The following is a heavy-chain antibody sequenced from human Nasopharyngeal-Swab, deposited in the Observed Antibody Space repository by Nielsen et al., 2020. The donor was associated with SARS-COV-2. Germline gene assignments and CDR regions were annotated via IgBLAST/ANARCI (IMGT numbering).Heavy chain of an antibody. CDR3: AREELGGDYNWFDP. J-gene: IGHJ5*02. Sequence: SETLSLTCSVSGASISSGEYYWSWIRQPAGKGLEWIGRIYTGGSTNYNPSLKSRVTISVDTSKNQFSLKLSSVTATDTALYYCAREELGGDYNWFDPWGQGTLVTVSS. D-gene: IGHD4-17*01. CDR2: IYTGGST. V-gene: IGHV4-61*02. CDR1: GASISSGEYY.